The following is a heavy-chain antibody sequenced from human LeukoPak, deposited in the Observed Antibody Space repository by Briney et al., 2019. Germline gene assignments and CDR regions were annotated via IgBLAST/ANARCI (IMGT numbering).Heavy chain of an antibody. Sequence: ASVKVSCKASGYTFTGYYMHWVRQAPGQGLEWMGWINPNSGGTNYAQKFQGRVTMTRDTSISTAYMELSRLRSDDAAVYYCARSRRPVAYMDVWGKGTTVTVSS. D-gene: IGHD6-19*01. V-gene: IGHV1-2*02. J-gene: IGHJ6*03. CDR2: INPNSGGT. CDR1: GYTFTGYY. CDR3: ARSRRPVAYMDV.